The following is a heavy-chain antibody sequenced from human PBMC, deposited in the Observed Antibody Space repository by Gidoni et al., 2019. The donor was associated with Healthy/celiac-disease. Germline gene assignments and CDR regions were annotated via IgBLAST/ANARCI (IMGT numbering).Heavy chain of an antibody. D-gene: IGHD1-7*01. CDR2: IYYSGSA. Sequence: QWQLQESGPGLVKPSENLSLYCPVSGGSISSYYWSWTRQPPGKGLEWIGYIYYSGSANYNPSLKNRVTISVDTSKNQCSLKLSSVTAADTAVYYCARLTYNWNYDYWGQGTLVTVSS. CDR3: ARLTYNWNYDY. CDR1: GGSISSYY. V-gene: IGHV4-59*01. J-gene: IGHJ4*02.